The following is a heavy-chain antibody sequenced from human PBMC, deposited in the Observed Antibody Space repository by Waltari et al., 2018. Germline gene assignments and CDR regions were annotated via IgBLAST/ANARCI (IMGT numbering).Heavy chain of an antibody. Sequence: EVQLVESGGGLVTPGESLRLSCVASGFSFHSYTMNWVRQAPGKGLELVSSIGANGDYIYYADSVRGRFTTSRDNARNSLYLQMTSLRVDDSAIYFCASHFEDYYYYMDVWGKGTTVTVSS. CDR1: GFSFHSYT. V-gene: IGHV3-21*04. CDR2: IGANGDYI. CDR3: ASHFEDYYYYMDV. J-gene: IGHJ6*03.